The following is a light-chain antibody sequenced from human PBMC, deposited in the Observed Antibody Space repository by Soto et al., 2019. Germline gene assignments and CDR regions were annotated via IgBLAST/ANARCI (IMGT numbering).Light chain of an antibody. J-gene: IGKJ1*01. V-gene: IGKV2D-29*02. CDR2: EVS. CDR3: MQAIEIPWT. CDR1: QSLLHSDGKTY. Sequence: DIVMTQTPLSLSVTPGQPASISCRSSQSLLHSDGKTYLYWYLQKPGQSPQLLMYEVSNRFSGVPERFSGSGSGTDFTLKISRVEAEDVGLYYCMQAIEIPWTFGQGTKGDIK.